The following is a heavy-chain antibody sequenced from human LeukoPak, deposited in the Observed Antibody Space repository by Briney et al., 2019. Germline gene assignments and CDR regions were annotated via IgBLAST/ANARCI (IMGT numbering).Heavy chain of an antibody. J-gene: IGHJ4*02. CDR2: ISNGSSYK. V-gene: IGHV3-21*01. CDR1: GFTFSSYS. CDR3: ARVRGAPQDYYFRY. Sequence: GGSLRLSCAASGFTFSSYSMTWVRQAPGKGLEWVSSISNGSSYKYYADSVQGRFTISRDNAKNSLYLQMNSLRAEDTAVDYCARVRGAPQDYYFRYGGRGTVVTVS.